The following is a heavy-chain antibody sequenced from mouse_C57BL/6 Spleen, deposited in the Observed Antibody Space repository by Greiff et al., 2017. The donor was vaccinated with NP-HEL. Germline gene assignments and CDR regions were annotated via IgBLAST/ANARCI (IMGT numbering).Heavy chain of an antibody. Sequence: DVQLVESGGGLVQPGGSLKLSCAASGFTFSDYYMYWVRQTPEKRLEWVAYISNGGGSTYYPDTVKGRFTISRDNAKNTLYLQMSRLKSEDTAMYYCARRSGDGYFDYWGQGTTLTVSS. CDR2: ISNGGGST. J-gene: IGHJ2*01. V-gene: IGHV5-12*01. CDR1: GFTFSDYY. CDR3: ARRSGDGYFDY. D-gene: IGHD2-3*01.